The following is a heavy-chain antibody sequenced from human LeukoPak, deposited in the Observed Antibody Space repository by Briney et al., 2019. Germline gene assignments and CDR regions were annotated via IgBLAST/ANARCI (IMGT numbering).Heavy chain of an antibody. D-gene: IGHD1-26*01. CDR1: GFTFSSYW. J-gene: IGHJ5*02. Sequence: GGSLRLSCAASGFTFSSYWMHWDRQVPGKGLVWVSRINSDGSSTSYADSVKGRFTISRDNAKNTLYLQMNSLRAEDTAVYYCAVGATTWFDPWGQGTLVTVSS. CDR3: AVGATTWFDP. V-gene: IGHV3-74*01. CDR2: INSDGSST.